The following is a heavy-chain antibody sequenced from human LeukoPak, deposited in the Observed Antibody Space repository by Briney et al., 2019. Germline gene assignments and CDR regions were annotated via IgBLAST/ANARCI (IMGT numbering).Heavy chain of an antibody. CDR2: IGTAGDT. D-gene: IGHD2-15*01. V-gene: IGHV3-13*01. J-gene: IGHJ4*02. Sequence: PGGSLRLSCAASGFTFSSYDMHWVRQATGKGLEWVSAIGTAGDTYYPGSVKGRFTISRENAKNSLYLQMNSLRAGDTAVYYCARALGYCSGGSCSNYFDYWGQGTLVTVSS. CDR1: GFTFSSYD. CDR3: ARALGYCSGGSCSNYFDY.